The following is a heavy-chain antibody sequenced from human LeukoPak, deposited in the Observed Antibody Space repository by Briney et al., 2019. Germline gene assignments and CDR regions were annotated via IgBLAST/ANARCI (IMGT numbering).Heavy chain of an antibody. CDR2: IYPGDSDT. V-gene: IGHV5-51*01. D-gene: IGHD4-17*01. CDR3: ARHYGDYALGNDAFDI. J-gene: IGHJ3*02. Sequence: GEPRHSSGKGSGYSFTSYWIGWVRQMPGKGLEWMGIIYPGDSDTRYSPSYPGPVTISADKSISTAYLQWSSLKASDTAMYYCARHYGDYALGNDAFDIWGQGKIVPVSS. CDR1: GYSFTSYW.